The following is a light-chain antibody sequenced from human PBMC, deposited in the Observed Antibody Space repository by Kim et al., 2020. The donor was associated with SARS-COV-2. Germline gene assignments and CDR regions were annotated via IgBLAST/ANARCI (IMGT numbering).Light chain of an antibody. Sequence: QSALTQPASVSGSPGQSITISCTGTSSDVGGYNYVSWYQQRPDKAPKLMIYDVSKRPSGLSNRFSGSKSGNTASLTISGLQAEDEADYYCSSYTSSSTFVLFGGGTKLTVL. CDR3: SSYTSSSTFVL. J-gene: IGLJ2*01. CDR2: DVS. V-gene: IGLV2-14*03. CDR1: SSDVGGYNY.